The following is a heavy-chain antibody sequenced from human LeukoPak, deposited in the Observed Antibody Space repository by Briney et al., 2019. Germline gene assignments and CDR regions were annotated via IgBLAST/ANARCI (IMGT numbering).Heavy chain of an antibody. CDR1: GGSFSGYY. D-gene: IGHD5-18*01. CDR3: ARGEPDTAMVDGRSRYYFDY. J-gene: IGHJ4*02. Sequence: SETLSLTCAVYGGSFSGYYWSCIRQPPGKGLEWIGEINHSGSTNYNPSLKSRVTISVDTSKNQFSLKLSSVTAADTAVYYCARGEPDTAMVDGRSRYYFDYWGQGTLVTVSS. CDR2: INHSGST. V-gene: IGHV4-34*01.